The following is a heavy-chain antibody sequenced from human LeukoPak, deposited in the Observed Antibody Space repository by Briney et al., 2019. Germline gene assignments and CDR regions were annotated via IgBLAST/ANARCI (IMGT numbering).Heavy chain of an antibody. V-gene: IGHV3-48*03. CDR1: GFTFSSYE. CDR3: ALGAGSSWYHYYYGMDV. Sequence: GGSLRLSCAASGFTFSSYEMNWVRQAPGKGLEWVSYISSSGGTIYYADSVKGRFTISRDNAKNSLYLQMNSLSAEDTAVYYCALGAGSSWYHYYYGMDVWGQGTTVTVSS. CDR2: ISSSGGTI. D-gene: IGHD6-13*01. J-gene: IGHJ6*02.